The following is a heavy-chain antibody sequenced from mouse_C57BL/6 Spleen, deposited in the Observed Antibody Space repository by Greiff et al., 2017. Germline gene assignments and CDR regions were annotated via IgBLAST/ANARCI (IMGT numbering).Heavy chain of an antibody. CDR2: INPSSGYT. Sequence: VQLQQSGAELARPGASVKMSCKASGYTFTSYTMHWVKQRPGQGLEWIGYINPSSGYTKYSQKFKDEATLTADKSSSTAYMQLSSLTSEDSAVYYCARDGSGDYWGQGTSVTVSS. D-gene: IGHD2-3*01. CDR1: GYTFTSYT. CDR3: ARDGSGDY. V-gene: IGHV1-4*01. J-gene: IGHJ4*01.